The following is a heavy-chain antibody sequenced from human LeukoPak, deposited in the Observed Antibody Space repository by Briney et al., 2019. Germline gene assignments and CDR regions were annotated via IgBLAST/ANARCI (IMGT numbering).Heavy chain of an antibody. D-gene: IGHD1-14*01. CDR2: IYTSGST. CDR3: ARDLSPPGGFDY. V-gene: IGHV4-61*02. Sequence: RTSETLSLTCTVSGGSISSGSYYWSWIRQPAGKGLEWIGRIYTSGSTNYNPSLKSRVTISVDTSKNQFSLKLSSVTAADTAVYYCARDLSPPGGFDYWGQGTLVTVSS. CDR1: GGSISSGSYY. J-gene: IGHJ4*02.